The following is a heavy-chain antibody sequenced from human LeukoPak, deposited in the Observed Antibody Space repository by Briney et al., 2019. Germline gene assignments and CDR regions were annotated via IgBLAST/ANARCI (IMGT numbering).Heavy chain of an antibody. V-gene: IGHV3-30-3*01. CDR2: ISYDGSNN. Sequence: GGSLRLSCAASGFTFSSYAMQWARQAPGKGLEWVAVISYDGSNNYYADSVKGRFTNSRDNSKNTLYLQMNSLRAEDTAVYYCARESYSRRHYYLDYWGQGPLVTVSS. CDR3: ARESYSRRHYYLDY. CDR1: GFTFSSYA. D-gene: IGHD6-13*01. J-gene: IGHJ4*02.